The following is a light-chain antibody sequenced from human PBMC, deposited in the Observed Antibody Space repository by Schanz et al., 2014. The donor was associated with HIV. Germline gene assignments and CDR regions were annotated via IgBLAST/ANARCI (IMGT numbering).Light chain of an antibody. Sequence: QSALTQPRSVSGSPGQSVTISCTGTSSDVGGYNYVSWYQQHPGKAPKLMIYDVSKRPSGVPDHFSGSKSGNTASLTISGLQAEDEADYYCCSYAGSYPAFGGGTKLTVL. J-gene: IGLJ2*01. CDR2: DVS. CDR3: CSYAGSYPA. CDR1: SSDVGGYNY. V-gene: IGLV2-11*01.